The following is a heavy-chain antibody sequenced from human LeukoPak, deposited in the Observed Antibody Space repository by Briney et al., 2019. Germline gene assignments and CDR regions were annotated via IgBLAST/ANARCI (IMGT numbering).Heavy chain of an antibody. CDR2: ISGSGGST. CDR3: AKGMGLRHYDSPVDY. J-gene: IGHJ4*02. Sequence: GGSLRLSCAASGFTFSSYAMSWVRQAPGKGLEWVSAISGSGGSTYYADSVKGRFTNSRDNSKNTLYLQMNSLRAEDTAVYYCAKGMGLRHYDSPVDYWGQGTLVTVSS. V-gene: IGHV3-23*01. D-gene: IGHD3-22*01. CDR1: GFTFSSYA.